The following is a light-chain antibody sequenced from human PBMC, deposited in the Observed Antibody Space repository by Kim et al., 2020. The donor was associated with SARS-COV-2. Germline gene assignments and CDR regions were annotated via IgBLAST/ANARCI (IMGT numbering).Light chain of an antibody. CDR3: ASYTTNSGYV. J-gene: IGLJ1*01. Sequence: HANPISCTGPSADVGGYKYVSWYQQHPGKAPKLIIYDVSNRPSGVSDRFSGSKSGNTASLTISGLQTEDEADYSCASYTTNSGYVFGTGTKVTVL. V-gene: IGLV2-14*03. CDR1: SADVGGYKY. CDR2: DVS.